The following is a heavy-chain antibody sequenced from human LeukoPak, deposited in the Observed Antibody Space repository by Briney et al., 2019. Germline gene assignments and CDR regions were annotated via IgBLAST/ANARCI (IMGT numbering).Heavy chain of an antibody. CDR3: AISTLVEDVGAFDI. CDR2: INPNSGGT. CDR1: GYTFTGYY. V-gene: IGHV1-2*02. J-gene: IGHJ3*02. Sequence: GASVKVSCKASGYTFTGYYMHWVRQAPGQGLEWMGWINPNSGGTNYAQKFQGRVTMTRDTSISTAYMELSRLRSDDTAVYYCAISTLVEDVGAFDIWGQGTMVTVSS. D-gene: IGHD6-6*01.